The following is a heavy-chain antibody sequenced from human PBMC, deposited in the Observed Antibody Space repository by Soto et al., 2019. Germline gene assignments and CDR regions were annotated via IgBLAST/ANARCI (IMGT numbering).Heavy chain of an antibody. J-gene: IGHJ6*03. CDR3: ARAPRGGPAPYYYYYYYMDV. CDR2: IYPGDSDT. V-gene: IGHV5-51*01. Sequence: GESLKISCKGSGYSFTSYWIGWVRQMPGKGLEWMGIIYPGDSDTRYSPSFQGQVTISADKSISTAYLQWSSLKASDTAMYYCARAPRGGPAPYYYYYYYMDVWGKGTTVTVSS. CDR1: GYSFTSYW.